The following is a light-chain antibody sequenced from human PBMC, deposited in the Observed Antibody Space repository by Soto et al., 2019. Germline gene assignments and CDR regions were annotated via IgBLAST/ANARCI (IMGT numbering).Light chain of an antibody. J-gene: IGKJ1*01. CDR3: QQYINSPQAWS. Sequence: TVIRECLYILAVSPAERDMLACRAGQSISINLAWDQHKPGTAPRHLIYAASARATGVPARSSGSWSGTEFTLTITRHQTDNCAVYYCQQYINSPQAWSLGQGTKVEIK. CDR2: AAS. V-gene: IGKV3D-15*02. CDR1: QSISIN.